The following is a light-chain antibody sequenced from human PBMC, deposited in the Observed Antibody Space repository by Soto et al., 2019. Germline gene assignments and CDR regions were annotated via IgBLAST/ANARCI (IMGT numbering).Light chain of an antibody. CDR2: KAS. CDR3: QQYNSYPLT. Sequence: DIQMTQSPSTLSASVGDRVTITCRASQSISSWLAWYQQKPGKAPKLLIYKASSLESRVPSRFRGSGSGTEFPLTISSLQPDDFATYYCQQYNSYPLTLGGGTKVDSK. V-gene: IGKV1-5*03. CDR1: QSISSW. J-gene: IGKJ4*01.